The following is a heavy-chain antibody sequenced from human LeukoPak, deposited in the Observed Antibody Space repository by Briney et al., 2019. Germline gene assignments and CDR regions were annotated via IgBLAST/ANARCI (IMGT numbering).Heavy chain of an antibody. Sequence: PGRSLRLSCAASGFTFSSYGMHWVRQAPGKGLEWVAVISYDGSNKYHADSVKGRFTISRDNSKNTLYLQMNSLRAEDTAVYYCAKGTKRGYCSSTSCYEGYYYYGMDVWGQGTTVTVSS. CDR2: ISYDGSNK. J-gene: IGHJ6*02. CDR3: AKGTKRGYCSSTSCYEGYYYYGMDV. CDR1: GFTFSSYG. D-gene: IGHD2-2*01. V-gene: IGHV3-30*18.